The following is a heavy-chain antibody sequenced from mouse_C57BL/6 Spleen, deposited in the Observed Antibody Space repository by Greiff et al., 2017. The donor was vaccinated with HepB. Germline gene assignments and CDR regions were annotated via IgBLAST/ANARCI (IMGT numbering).Heavy chain of an antibody. D-gene: IGHD1-1*01. J-gene: IGHJ1*03. Sequence: QVQLQQPGAELVRPGSSVKLSCKASGYTLTSYWMDWVKQRPGQGLEWIGNIYPSDSETHYNQKFKDKATLTVDKSSSTAYMQLSSLTSEDSAVYYCARLRYPYWYFDVWGTGTTVTVSS. CDR3: ARLRYPYWYFDV. CDR1: GYTLTSYW. V-gene: IGHV1-61*01. CDR2: IYPSDSET.